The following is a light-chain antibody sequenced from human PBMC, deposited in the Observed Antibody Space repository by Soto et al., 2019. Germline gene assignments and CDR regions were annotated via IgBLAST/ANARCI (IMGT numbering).Light chain of an antibody. CDR3: QQYNSYYTT. CDR1: QSISVW. CDR2: KAS. V-gene: IGKV1-5*03. Sequence: DIQMTQSPSTLSASVGDRVTITCRASQSISVWLAWYQQKAGKAPNLLIYKASRLESGVPSRFSGSGSETEFTLTISGLQPGDSATYYCQQYNSYYTTFGQGTKVDIK. J-gene: IGKJ1*01.